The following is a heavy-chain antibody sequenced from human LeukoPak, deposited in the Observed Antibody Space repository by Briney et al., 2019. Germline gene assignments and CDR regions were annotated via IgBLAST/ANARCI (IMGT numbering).Heavy chain of an antibody. D-gene: IGHD3-22*01. CDR1: GFTFSGYW. Sequence: GGSLRLSCAASGFTFSGYWMSWVRQAPGKGLEWVSAISGSGGSTYYADSVKGRFTISRDNSKNTLYLQMNSLRAEDTAVYYCAKEYYDSSGYYYEEYFQHWGQGTLVTVSS. CDR3: AKEYYDSSGYYYEEYFQH. J-gene: IGHJ1*01. CDR2: ISGSGGST. V-gene: IGHV3-23*01.